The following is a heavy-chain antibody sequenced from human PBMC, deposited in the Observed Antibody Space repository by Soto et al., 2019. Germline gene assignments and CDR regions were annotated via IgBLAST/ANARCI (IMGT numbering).Heavy chain of an antibody. Sequence: VQLVESGGGRVQPGGSLRLSCAASGFSFSSSWMHWVRQAPGKGLVWVSRISFDGTATTSADAVKGRFIISRDNAKKTLLLQTHNLRADDTAMYYCVKDRRLRGHPFDIWGQGTVVSVSS. CDR3: VKDRRLRGHPFDI. D-gene: IGHD2-21*02. CDR2: ISFDGTAT. J-gene: IGHJ3*02. CDR1: GFSFSSSW. V-gene: IGHV3-74*03.